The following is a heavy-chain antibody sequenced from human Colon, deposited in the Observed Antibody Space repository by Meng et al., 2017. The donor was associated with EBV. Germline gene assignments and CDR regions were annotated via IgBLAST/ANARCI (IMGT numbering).Heavy chain of an antibody. CDR1: GGSISSGDYY. CDR2: IYYSGST. J-gene: IGHJ4*02. D-gene: IGHD5-12*01. V-gene: IGHV4-30-4*01. CDR3: ARDRGGLGAFDY. Sequence: QGHLHEPGPGLVKPSQTLSLPCTVSGGSISSGDYYLRWIRQPPGKGLEWIGYIYYSGSTYYNPSLKSRVTISVDTSKNQFSLKLSSVTAADTAVYYCARDRGGLGAFDYWGQGTLVTVSS.